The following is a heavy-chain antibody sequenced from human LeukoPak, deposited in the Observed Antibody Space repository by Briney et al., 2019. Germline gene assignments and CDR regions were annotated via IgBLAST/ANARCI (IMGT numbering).Heavy chain of an antibody. Sequence: SETLSLTCTVPGGSITGYYWSWIRQPAGKGLEWIGRIYASGSTNYNPSLKSRVTMSVDTSKNLFSLKLTSVTAADTAVYYCARDGGYCSGVTCYNHYYYMDVWGKGTTVTISS. V-gene: IGHV4-4*07. CDR1: GGSITGYY. J-gene: IGHJ6*03. D-gene: IGHD2-15*01. CDR2: IYASGST. CDR3: ARDGGYCSGVTCYNHYYYMDV.